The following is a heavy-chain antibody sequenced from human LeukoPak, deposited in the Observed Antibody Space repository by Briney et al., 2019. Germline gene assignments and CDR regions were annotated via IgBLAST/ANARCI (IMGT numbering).Heavy chain of an antibody. V-gene: IGHV5-51*01. CDR3: ARHSSGWYGPGDY. J-gene: IGHJ4*02. D-gene: IGHD6-19*01. CDR2: IYPGDSDT. CDR1: GYSFTSYW. Sequence: GAALKISCKGSGYSFTSYWIGWGRPMPGKGLGWRGMIYPGDSDTRYSPSFQGQVTISADKSISTAYLQWSSLKASDTAMYYCARHSSGWYGPGDYWGQGTLVTVSS.